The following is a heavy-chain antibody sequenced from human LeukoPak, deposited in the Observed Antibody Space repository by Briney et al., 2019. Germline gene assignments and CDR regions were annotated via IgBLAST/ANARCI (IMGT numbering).Heavy chain of an antibody. CDR2: ISSSGSTI. D-gene: IGHD3-10*01. CDR1: GFTFSSYA. Sequence: PGGSLRLSCAASGFTFSSYAMSWVRQAPGKGLEWVSYISSSGSTIYYADSVKGRFTISRDNAKNSLYPQMNSLRAEDTAVYYCARDRGEGLIDYWGQGTLVSVSS. V-gene: IGHV3-48*04. J-gene: IGHJ4*02. CDR3: ARDRGEGLIDY.